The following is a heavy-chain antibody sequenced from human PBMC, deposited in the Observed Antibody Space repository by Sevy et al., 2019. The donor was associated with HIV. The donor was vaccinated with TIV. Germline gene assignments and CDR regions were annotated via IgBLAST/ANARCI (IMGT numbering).Heavy chain of an antibody. CDR3: ARDAGYSTDWYPSDY. V-gene: IGHV3-30-3*01. CDR1: EFMFSTYA. CDR2: ISYDGRSH. D-gene: IGHD6-19*01. J-gene: IGHJ4*02. Sequence: GGSLRLSCAASEFMFSTYAMHWVRQAPGKGLEWVAVISYDGRSHYYADSVKGRFTISRDNSKNTLFLQMNSLRLEDTASYYCARDAGYSTDWYPSDYWGQGTLVTVSS.